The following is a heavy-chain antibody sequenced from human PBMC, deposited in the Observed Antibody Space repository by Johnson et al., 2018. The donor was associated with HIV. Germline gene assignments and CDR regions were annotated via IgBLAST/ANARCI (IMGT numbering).Heavy chain of an antibody. V-gene: IGHV3-30*14. Sequence: QVQLVESGGGVVQPGRSLRLSCVASGFTFSTYALHWVRQTPGKGLEWVALISDDGNNKYYADSVKGRFTISRDNSKNTLYFQMNRLRAEDTAVYYCARAGKTVTFDIWGQGTMVTVSS. J-gene: IGHJ3*02. CDR1: GFTFSTYA. D-gene: IGHD1-14*01. CDR2: ISDDGNNK. CDR3: ARAGKTVTFDI.